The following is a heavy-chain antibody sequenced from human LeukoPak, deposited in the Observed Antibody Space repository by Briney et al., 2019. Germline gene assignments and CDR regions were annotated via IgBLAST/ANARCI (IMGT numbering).Heavy chain of an antibody. CDR1: GFTFSSYA. Sequence: GGPLRLSCAASGFTFSSYAMSWVRQAPGKGLEWVSAISGSGGSTYYADSVKGRFTISRDNSKNTLYLQMNSLRAEDTAVYYCAQLEYSGSYQFDYWGQGTLVTVSS. CDR3: AQLEYSGSYQFDY. J-gene: IGHJ4*02. CDR2: ISGSGGST. D-gene: IGHD1-26*01. V-gene: IGHV3-23*01.